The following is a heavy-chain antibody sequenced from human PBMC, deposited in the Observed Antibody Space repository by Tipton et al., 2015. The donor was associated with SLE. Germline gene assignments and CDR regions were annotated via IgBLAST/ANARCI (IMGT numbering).Heavy chain of an antibody. D-gene: IGHD6-19*01. J-gene: IGHJ4*02. CDR3: ARDPWEYSSGWGAYFDY. Sequence: QLVQSGPEVKKPGSSVKVSCKVSGDTFSNYAISWVRQAPGQGLEWMGGIIPMFGTANYAQKFQGRVTISADDSTSTAYMELSRLRSEDTAVYYCARDPWEYSSGWGAYFDYWGQGTLVTVSS. CDR2: IIPMFGTA. V-gene: IGHV1-69*01. CDR1: GDTFSNYA.